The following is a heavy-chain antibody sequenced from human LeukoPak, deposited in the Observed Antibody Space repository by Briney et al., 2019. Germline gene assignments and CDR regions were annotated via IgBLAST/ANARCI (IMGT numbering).Heavy chain of an antibody. J-gene: IGHJ1*01. CDR2: ISAYNGNT. Sequence: GASVKVSCKASGYTFTSYGISWVRQAPGQGLEWMGWISAYNGNTNYAQKFQGRVTMTTDTSTSTAYMELRSLRSDDTAVYYCARGQLSYYYDSSGYFSAEYFQHWGQGTLVTVSS. D-gene: IGHD3-22*01. V-gene: IGHV1-18*01. CDR1: GYTFTSYG. CDR3: ARGQLSYYYDSSGYFSAEYFQH.